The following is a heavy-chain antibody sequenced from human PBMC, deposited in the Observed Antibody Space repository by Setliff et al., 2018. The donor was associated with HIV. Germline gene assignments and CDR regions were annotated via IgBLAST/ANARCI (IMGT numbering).Heavy chain of an antibody. CDR1: GYTFTSYG. V-gene: IGHV1-18*01. D-gene: IGHD3-3*01. J-gene: IGHJ4*02. Sequence: ASVKVSCKASGYTFTSYGISWVRQAPGQGLEWMGWISAYNGNTNYAQKLQGRVTMTTDTSTSTAYMELRSLRSDDTAVYHCAKITIFGVVIITFDYWGQGTMVTVSS. CDR3: AKITIFGVVIITFDY. CDR2: ISAYNGNT.